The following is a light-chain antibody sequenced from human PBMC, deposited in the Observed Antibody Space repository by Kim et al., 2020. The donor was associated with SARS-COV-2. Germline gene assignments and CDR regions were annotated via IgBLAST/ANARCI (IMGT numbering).Light chain of an antibody. CDR2: DTR. Sequence: PGGTVILTCGSGTGPVTSGHYPYWFQQKPGQAPRTLIYDTRNKHSWTPARFSGSLLGGKAALTLSGAQPEDEADYYCLLTYSGARVFGGGTKVTVL. CDR3: LLTYSGARV. CDR1: TGPVTSGHY. J-gene: IGLJ3*02. V-gene: IGLV7-46*01.